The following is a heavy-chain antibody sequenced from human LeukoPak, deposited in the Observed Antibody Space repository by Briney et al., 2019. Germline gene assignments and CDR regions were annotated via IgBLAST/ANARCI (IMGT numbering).Heavy chain of an antibody. Sequence: EAGGSLRLSCAASGFTFSSYAMSWVRQSPGKGLEWVSAISGSGGSTYYADSVKRRFTISRDNAKNSLYLQMNSLRAEDTAVYYCARVAGYCSSTSNCYSNYWGQGTLVTVSS. V-gene: IGHV3-23*01. CDR2: ISGSGGST. CDR1: GFTFSSYA. D-gene: IGHD2-2*01. CDR3: ARVAGYCSSTSNCYSNY. J-gene: IGHJ4*02.